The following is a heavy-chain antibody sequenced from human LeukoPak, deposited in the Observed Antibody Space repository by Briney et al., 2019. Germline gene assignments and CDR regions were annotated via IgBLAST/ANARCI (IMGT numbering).Heavy chain of an antibody. V-gene: IGHV4-34*01. J-gene: IGHJ5*02. D-gene: IGHD2-15*01. CDR1: GGSFSGYY. CDR3: ARGGQAYCSGGSCYSGWFDP. CDR2: INHSGST. Sequence: PSETLSLTCAVYGGSFSGYYWSWIRQPPGKGLEWIGEINHSGSTNYNPSLKSRVTISVDTSKNQFSLKLSSVTAADTAVYYCARGGQAYCSGGSCYSGWFDPWGQGTLVTVSS.